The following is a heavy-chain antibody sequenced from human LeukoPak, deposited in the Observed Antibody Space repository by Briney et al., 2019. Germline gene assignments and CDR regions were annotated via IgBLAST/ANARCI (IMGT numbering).Heavy chain of an antibody. CDR3: ARGGSGWYSHAFDI. Sequence: PSETLSLTCTVSGGSISGYYWSWIRQPPGKGLEWIGYIYSSGSTNYNPSLKSRVTISGDTSKNQFSLKLSSVTAADTAVYYCARGGSGWYSHAFDIWGQGTMVPVSS. CDR2: IYSSGST. D-gene: IGHD6-19*01. J-gene: IGHJ3*02. CDR1: GGSISGYY. V-gene: IGHV4-59*01.